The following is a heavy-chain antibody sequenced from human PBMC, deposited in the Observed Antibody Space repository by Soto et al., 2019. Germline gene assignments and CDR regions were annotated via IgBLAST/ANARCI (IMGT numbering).Heavy chain of an antibody. J-gene: IGHJ3*02. CDR1: GGSIRSSSYY. Sequence: QLQLQESGPGLVKPSETLSLTCTVSGGSIRSSSYYWGWIRQPPGKGLDWIGSIYYSGITYYNPSLKSRVTISVDTSKNQFSLKLSSVTAADTAVYYCARGDYIWGSYRQEAFDIWGQGTMVTVSS. CDR2: IYYSGIT. CDR3: ARGDYIWGSYRQEAFDI. D-gene: IGHD3-16*02. V-gene: IGHV4-39*01.